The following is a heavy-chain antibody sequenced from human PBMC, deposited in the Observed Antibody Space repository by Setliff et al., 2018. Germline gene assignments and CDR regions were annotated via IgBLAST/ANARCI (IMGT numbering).Heavy chain of an antibody. J-gene: IGHJ4*02. CDR1: GYPFVGYF. Sequence: EASVKVSCKTSGYPFVGYFIYWMRQAPGQGLEWVGWIDPKSGRTKYAAKFQGRVTMTRDTSSSTVYMEVNSLTSDDTAVYFCAKQGDLAFDYWGQGTQVTVSS. CDR2: IDPKSGRT. V-gene: IGHV1-2*02. D-gene: IGHD3-16*01. CDR3: AKQGDLAFDY.